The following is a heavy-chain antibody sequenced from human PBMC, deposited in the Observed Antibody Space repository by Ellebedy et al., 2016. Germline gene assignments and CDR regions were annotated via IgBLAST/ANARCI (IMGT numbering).Heavy chain of an antibody. J-gene: IGHJ6*03. CDR3: ATFNQYYTYLGV. Sequence: SETLSLTXTVSGDSISSSSDYWVWIRQPPGKGPEWIGTISNRDRTDYNPSLKSRVFILVDASKNQFFLKLTSVTAADTVVYYCATFNQYYTYLGVWGKGTTVIVSS. D-gene: IGHD1-14*01. CDR2: ISNRDRT. V-gene: IGHV4-39*01. CDR1: GDSISSSSDY.